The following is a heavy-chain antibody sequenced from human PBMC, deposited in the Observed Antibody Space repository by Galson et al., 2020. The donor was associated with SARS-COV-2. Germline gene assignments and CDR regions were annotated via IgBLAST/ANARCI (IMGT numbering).Heavy chain of an antibody. J-gene: IGHJ3*02. CDR1: GFTFSSYA. D-gene: IGHD3-22*01. CDR3: ARSRAGGYHDALEI. Sequence: GESLKISCAASGFTFSSYAMHWVRQAPGKGLEWVAVISYDGSNKYYADSVKGRFTISRDNSKHTLYLQMNSLGAEDTAVYYCARSRAGGYHDALEIWGQGTRVTGSS. V-gene: IGHV3-30*04. CDR2: ISYDGSNK.